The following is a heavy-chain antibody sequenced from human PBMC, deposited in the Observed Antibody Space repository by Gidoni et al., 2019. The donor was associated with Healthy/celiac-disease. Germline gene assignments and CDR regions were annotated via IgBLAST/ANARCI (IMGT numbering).Heavy chain of an antibody. CDR1: RFTFSSYS. J-gene: IGHJ4*02. Sequence: EVQLVESGGGLVQPGGSLRLSCAASRFTFSSYSMNWVRQAPGKGLEWVSYISSSSSTIYYADSVKGRFTISRDNAKNSLYLQMNSLRDEDTAVYYCARDSYYYDSIGTFDYWGQGTLVTVSS. CDR3: ARDSYYYDSIGTFDY. D-gene: IGHD3-22*01. V-gene: IGHV3-48*02. CDR2: ISSSSSTI.